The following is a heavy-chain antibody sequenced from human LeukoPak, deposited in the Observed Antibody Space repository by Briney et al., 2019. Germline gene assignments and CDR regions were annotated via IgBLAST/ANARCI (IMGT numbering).Heavy chain of an antibody. J-gene: IGHJ4*02. V-gene: IGHV1-8*03. D-gene: IGHD3-22*01. CDR1: GYTFTSYD. CDR2: MNPNSGNT. CDR3: ARDLGSMIVPRGYFDY. Sequence: ASVKVSCKASGYTFTSYDINWVRQATGQGLEWMGWMNPNSGNTGYAQKFQGRVTITRNTSISTAYMELSSLRSEDTAVYYCARDLGSMIVPRGYFDYWAREPWSPSPQ.